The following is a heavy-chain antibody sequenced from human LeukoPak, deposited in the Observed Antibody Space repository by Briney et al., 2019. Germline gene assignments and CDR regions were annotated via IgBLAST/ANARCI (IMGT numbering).Heavy chain of an antibody. CDR3: ARDGIAVAGRGMNY. J-gene: IGHJ4*02. Sequence: GASVKVSCKASGYTFTSYYMHWVRQAPGQGLEWMGIINPSGGNTGYAQKFQGRVTMTRNTSISTAYMELSSLRSEDTAVYYCARDGIAVAGRGMNYWGQGTLVTVSS. V-gene: IGHV1-46*01. CDR1: GYTFTSYY. D-gene: IGHD6-19*01. CDR2: INPSGGNT.